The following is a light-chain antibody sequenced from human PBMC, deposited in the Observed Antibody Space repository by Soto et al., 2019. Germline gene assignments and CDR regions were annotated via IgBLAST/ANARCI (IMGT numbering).Light chain of an antibody. J-gene: IGKJ2*01. CDR1: QSVSSSY. CDR2: GAS. Sequence: EIVLTQSPGTLSLSPGERATLSCRASQSVSSSYLAWYQQKPGQAPRLLIYGASSRATGIPDMFSGSGSGTDFTLTISRLEPEDFAVYYCQQYPGYTFGQGTKLEIK. V-gene: IGKV3-20*01. CDR3: QQYPGYT.